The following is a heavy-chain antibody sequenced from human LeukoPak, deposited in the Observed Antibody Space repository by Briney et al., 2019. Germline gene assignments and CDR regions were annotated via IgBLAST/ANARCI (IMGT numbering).Heavy chain of an antibody. CDR2: IRSDGRAT. CDR3: AKDRDGGNFYFDY. D-gene: IGHD4-23*01. Sequence: GGSLRLSCAASGFTFSSYAMHWVRQAPGKGLEWVSFIRSDGRATDYADSVKGRLTISRDNSRNTLYVQMNSLRDEDTAIYYCAKDRDGGNFYFDYWGQGILVTVSS. J-gene: IGHJ4*02. CDR1: GFTFSSYA. V-gene: IGHV3-30*02.